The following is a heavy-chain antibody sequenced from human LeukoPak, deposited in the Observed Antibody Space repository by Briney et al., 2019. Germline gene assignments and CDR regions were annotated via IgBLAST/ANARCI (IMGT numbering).Heavy chain of an antibody. CDR2: IYYSGST. J-gene: IGHJ3*02. V-gene: IGHV4-59*01. CDR1: GGSISSYY. Sequence: SETLSLTCTVSGGSISSYYWSWIRQPPGRGLEWIGYIYYSGSTNYNPSLKSRVTISVDTSKNQFSLKLSSVTAADTAVYYCARGFSSGYSDSDAFDIWGQGTMVTVSS. D-gene: IGHD3-22*01. CDR3: ARGFSSGYSDSDAFDI.